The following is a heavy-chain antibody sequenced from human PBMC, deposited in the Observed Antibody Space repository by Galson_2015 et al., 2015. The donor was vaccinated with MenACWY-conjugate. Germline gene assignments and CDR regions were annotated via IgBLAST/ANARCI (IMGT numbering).Heavy chain of an antibody. D-gene: IGHD1-26*01. CDR1: GFIFNTYW. Sequence: SLRLSCAASGFIFNTYWMHWVRQAPGKGLVWVSRINPGGSSTTYADSVKDRFTISRDNAKNTQYLQMNSLRPEDTAVFYCAKTRGASLYFDSWGQGTLVTVSS. V-gene: IGHV3-74*01. CDR3: AKTRGASLYFDS. J-gene: IGHJ4*02. CDR2: INPGGSST.